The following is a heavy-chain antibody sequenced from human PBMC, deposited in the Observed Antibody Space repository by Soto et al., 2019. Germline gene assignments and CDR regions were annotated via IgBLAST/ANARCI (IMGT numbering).Heavy chain of an antibody. CDR2: IIPILGIA. J-gene: IGHJ5*01. CDR1: GGTFSSYT. CDR3: GRRNPKHYWLDL. Sequence: SSVKVSCKACGGTFSSYTISWVRQAPGQGVEWMERIIPILGIANYAQKFQGRVTITADKSTSTAYMELSSRRSEDTAVYYCGRRNPKHYWLDLWGQGTLVTVSS. V-gene: IGHV1-69*02.